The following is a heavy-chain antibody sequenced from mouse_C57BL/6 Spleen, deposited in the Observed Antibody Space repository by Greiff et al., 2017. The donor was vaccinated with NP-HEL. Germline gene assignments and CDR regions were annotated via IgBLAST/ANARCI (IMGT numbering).Heavy chain of an antibody. CDR2: IYPRDGST. D-gene: IGHD1-1*01. CDR3: ARSITTVVARRFAY. V-gene: IGHV1-85*01. J-gene: IGHJ3*01. Sequence: QVQLQQSGPELVKPGASVKLSCKASGYTFTSYDINWVKQRPGQGPEWIGWIYPRDGSTKYNEKFKGKATLTVDTSSSTAYMELHSLTSEDSAVYFCARSITTVVARRFAYWGQGTLVTVSA. CDR1: GYTFTSYD.